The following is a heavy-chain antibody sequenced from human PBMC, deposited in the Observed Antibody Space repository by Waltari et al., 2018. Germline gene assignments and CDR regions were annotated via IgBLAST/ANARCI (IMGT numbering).Heavy chain of an antibody. D-gene: IGHD6-19*01. V-gene: IGHV3-33*01. CDR1: GFTFSSYA. CDR3: ARDSAGSHYYFDY. Sequence: QVQLVESGGGVVQPGRSLRISCAASGFTFSSYAMLWVRQAPGKGLEWVAVIWYDGSNKYYADSVKGRFTISRDNSKNTLYLQMDSLRAEDTAVYYCARDSAGSHYYFDYWGQGTLVTVSS. CDR2: IWYDGSNK. J-gene: IGHJ4*02.